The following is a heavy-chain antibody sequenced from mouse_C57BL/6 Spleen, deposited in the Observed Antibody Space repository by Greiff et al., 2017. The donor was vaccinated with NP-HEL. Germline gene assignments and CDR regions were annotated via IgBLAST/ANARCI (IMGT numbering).Heavy chain of an antibody. J-gene: IGHJ2*01. Sequence: EVQLQESGPVLVKPGASVKMSCKASGYTFTDYYMNWVKQSHGKSLEWIGVINPYNGGTSYNQKFKGKATLTVDKSSSTAYMELNSLTSEDSAVYYCAREGLHGEFFDYWGQGTTLTVSS. CDR2: INPYNGGT. CDR3: AREGLHGEFFDY. V-gene: IGHV1-19*01. D-gene: IGHD2-4*01. CDR1: GYTFTDYY.